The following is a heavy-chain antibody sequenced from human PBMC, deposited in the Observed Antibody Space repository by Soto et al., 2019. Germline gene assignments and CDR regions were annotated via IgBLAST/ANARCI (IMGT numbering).Heavy chain of an antibody. CDR3: ARDLGYCSGGSCYLGHWFDP. CDR2: IYYSGST. D-gene: IGHD2-15*01. CDR1: GGSISSYY. Sequence: PSETLSLTCTVSGGSISSYYWSWIRQPPGKGLEWIGYIYYSGSTNYNLSLKSRVTISVDTSKNQFSLKLSSVTAADTAVYYCARDLGYCSGGSCYLGHWFDPWGQGTLVTVSS. J-gene: IGHJ5*02. V-gene: IGHV4-59*01.